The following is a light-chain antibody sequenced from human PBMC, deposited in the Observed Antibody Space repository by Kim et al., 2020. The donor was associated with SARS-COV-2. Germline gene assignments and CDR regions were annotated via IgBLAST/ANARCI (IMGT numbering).Light chain of an antibody. CDR1: QGISSY. J-gene: IGKJ1*01. V-gene: IGKV1-8*01. CDR3: QQYYSYPWT. CDR2: AAY. Sequence: ATTGDRVTITCRASQGISSYLAWYQQKPGKATKLLIYAAYTLQSGVPSRFSGSGSGTDFTLTISCLQSEDFATYYCQQYYSYPWTFGQGTKVDIK.